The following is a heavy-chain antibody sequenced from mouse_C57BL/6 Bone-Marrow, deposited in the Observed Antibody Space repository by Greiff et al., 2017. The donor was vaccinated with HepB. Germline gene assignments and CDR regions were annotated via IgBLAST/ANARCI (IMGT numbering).Heavy chain of an antibody. CDR1: GFTFSSYA. J-gene: IGHJ4*01. CDR2: ISSGGDYI. CDR3: TRNYGSSHYAMDY. D-gene: IGHD1-1*01. Sequence: EVQGVESGEGLVKPGGSLKLSCAASGFTFSSYAMSWVRQTPEKRLEWVAYISSGGDYIYYADTVKGRFTISRDNARNTLYLQMSSLKSEDTAMYYCTRNYGSSHYAMDYWGQGTSVTVSS. V-gene: IGHV5-9-1*02.